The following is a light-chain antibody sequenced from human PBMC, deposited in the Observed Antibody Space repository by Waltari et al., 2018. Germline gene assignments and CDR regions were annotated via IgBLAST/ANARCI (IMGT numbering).Light chain of an antibody. CDR3: QKYVNLPAT. CDR2: DAS. CDR1: QRVGKN. V-gene: IGKV3-20*01. J-gene: IGKJ1*01. Sequence: IVLTQSPGTLSLSPGERATLSCRASQRVGKNLAWYQQKPGQAPRLLMYDASTRATGIPDRFSGSGSGTDFSLTISRLEPEDFAVYYCQKYVNLPATFGQGTKVEIK.